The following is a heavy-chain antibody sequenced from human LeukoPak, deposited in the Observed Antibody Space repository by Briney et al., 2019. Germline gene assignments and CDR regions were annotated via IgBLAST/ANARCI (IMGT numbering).Heavy chain of an antibody. CDR1: GFSLSTSGVG. V-gene: IGHV2-5*02. Sequence: ESGPTLVNPTQTLTLTCTFSGFSLSTSGVGVGWIRQPPGKALEWLALIYWDDDKRYSPSLKSRLTITKDTSKNQVVLTMTNTDPVDTATYYCAHMGSPFRLFSYYYDSSGYYYRGYYFDYWGQGTLVTVSS. D-gene: IGHD3-22*01. J-gene: IGHJ4*02. CDR2: IYWDDDK. CDR3: AHMGSPFRLFSYYYDSSGYYYRGYYFDY.